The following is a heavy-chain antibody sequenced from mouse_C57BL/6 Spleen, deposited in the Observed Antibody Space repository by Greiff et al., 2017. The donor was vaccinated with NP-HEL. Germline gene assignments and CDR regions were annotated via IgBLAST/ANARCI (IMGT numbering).Heavy chain of an antibody. CDR3: AREGGDYDYDEGYFDV. CDR2: ISYDGSN. CDR1: GYSITSGYY. V-gene: IGHV3-6*01. J-gene: IGHJ1*03. Sequence: EVKLQESGPGLVKPSQSLSLTCSVTGYSITSGYYWNWIRQFPGNKLEWMGYISYDGSNNYNPSLKNRISITRDTSKNQFFLKLNSVTTEDTATYYCAREGGDYDYDEGYFDVWGTGTTVTVSS. D-gene: IGHD2-4*01.